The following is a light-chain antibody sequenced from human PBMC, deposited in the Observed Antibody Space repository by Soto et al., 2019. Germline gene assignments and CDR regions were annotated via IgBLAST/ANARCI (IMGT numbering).Light chain of an antibody. J-gene: IGKJ1*01. CDR3: QQYNNWPPWT. Sequence: DIVMTQSPASLSVSPGERATLSCRASQSVSGNLAWYQQKPGQAPRLLIYGASAMATGIPARFSGSGSGTEYSITISSRQSEDVAVYYCQQYNNWPPWTFGQGTKVEIK. CDR2: GAS. CDR1: QSVSGN. V-gene: IGKV3-15*01.